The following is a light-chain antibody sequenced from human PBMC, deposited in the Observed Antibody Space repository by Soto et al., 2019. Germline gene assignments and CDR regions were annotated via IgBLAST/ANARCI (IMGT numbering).Light chain of an antibody. CDR2: GAS. V-gene: IGKV3-20*01. CDR1: QSVASTY. Sequence: EIVLTQSRGTLSLSPGERATLSCRASQSVASTYLAWYQQKPGQAPRLLFYGASIRATGIPARFSGSGSGTDFTLTISRLEPEDFAVYYCQQYGSSPPWTFGQGTKVDIK. CDR3: QQYGSSPPWT. J-gene: IGKJ1*01.